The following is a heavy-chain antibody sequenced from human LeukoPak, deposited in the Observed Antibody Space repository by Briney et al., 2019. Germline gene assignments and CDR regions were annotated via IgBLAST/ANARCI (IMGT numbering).Heavy chain of an antibody. D-gene: IGHD3-9*01. V-gene: IGHV1-8*01. CDR1: GYSFTDYD. J-gene: IGHJ4*02. CDR2: MNPNSGNT. Sequence: GASVKVSCKASGYSFTDYDINWVRQAPGQGLEWMGWMNPNSGNTGYTQKFQGRVTLTRNTSISTAYMELNSLRSEDTAVYYCARAKLRYFDWPLGDYWGQGTLATASS. CDR3: ARAKLRYFDWPLGDY.